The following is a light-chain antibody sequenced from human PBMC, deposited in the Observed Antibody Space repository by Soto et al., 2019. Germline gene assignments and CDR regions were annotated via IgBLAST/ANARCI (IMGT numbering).Light chain of an antibody. CDR2: DAS. J-gene: IGKJ3*01. CDR1: QDIGTY. Sequence: DIQMTQSPPSLSASVGDRVTITCQASQDIGTYLNWYQHKPGKAPNLVIYDASNLETGVPSRFSGGGSGTDFTFTINSLQPEDFATYYCQQSYSAHSSFGPGTKVDIK. CDR3: QQSYSAHSS. V-gene: IGKV1-33*01.